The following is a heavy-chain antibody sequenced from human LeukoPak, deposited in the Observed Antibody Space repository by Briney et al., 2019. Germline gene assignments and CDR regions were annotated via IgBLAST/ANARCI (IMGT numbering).Heavy chain of an antibody. D-gene: IGHD3-10*01. V-gene: IGHV3-30*02. J-gene: IGHJ4*02. CDR2: IRYDGSNK. Sequence: GGSLRLSCAASGFTFSSCGMHWVRQAPGKGLEWVAFIRYDGSNKYYADSVKGRFTISRDNSKNTLYLQMNSLRAEDTAVYYCAKGGDPLLWFGELANWGQGTLVTVSS. CDR1: GFTFSSCG. CDR3: AKGGDPLLWFGELAN.